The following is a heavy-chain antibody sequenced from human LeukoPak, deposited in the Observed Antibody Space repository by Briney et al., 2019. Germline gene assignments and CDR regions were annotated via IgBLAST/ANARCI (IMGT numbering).Heavy chain of an antibody. D-gene: IGHD1-26*01. CDR3: ARERTVGATPNDD. CDR1: GGSFSGYY. Sequence: SETLSLTYAVYGGSFSGYYWSWIRQPPGKGLEWIGEINHSGSTNYNPSLKSRVTISVDTSKNQFSLKLSSVTAADTAVYYCARERTVGATPNDDWGQGTLVTVSS. CDR2: INHSGST. V-gene: IGHV4-34*01. J-gene: IGHJ4*02.